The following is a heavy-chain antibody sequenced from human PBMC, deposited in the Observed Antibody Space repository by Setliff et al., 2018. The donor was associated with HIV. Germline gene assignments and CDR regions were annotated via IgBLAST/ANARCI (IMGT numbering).Heavy chain of an antibody. CDR3: ARDYGSSPYAVFDS. CDR2: ISVYNGKI. V-gene: IGHV1-18*01. J-gene: IGHJ4*02. D-gene: IGHD6-13*01. CDR1: GYTFTNFG. Sequence: ASVKVSCKASGYTFTNFGISWVRQAPGQGLEWMGWISVYNGKIDYAQKFQGRVTMTTETSTSTAHMELRSLRSDDTAMYYCARDYGSSPYAVFDSWGQGTLVTVSS.